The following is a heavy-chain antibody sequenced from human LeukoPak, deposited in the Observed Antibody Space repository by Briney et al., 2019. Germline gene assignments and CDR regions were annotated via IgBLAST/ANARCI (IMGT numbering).Heavy chain of an antibody. CDR2: IIPIFGTA. Sequence: ASVKVSCKASGGTFSSYAISWVRQAPGQGLEWMGGIIPIFGTANYAQKFQGRVTITADKSTSTAYMELSSLRSEDTAVYYCAKSLRMYNYYYYYMDVWGKGTTVTVSS. J-gene: IGHJ6*03. CDR3: AKSLRMYNYYYYYMDV. D-gene: IGHD1-14*01. V-gene: IGHV1-69*06. CDR1: GGTFSSYA.